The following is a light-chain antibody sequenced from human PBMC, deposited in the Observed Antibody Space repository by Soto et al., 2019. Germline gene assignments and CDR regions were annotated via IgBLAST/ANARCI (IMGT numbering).Light chain of an antibody. V-gene: IGKV3-15*01. J-gene: IGKJ4*01. CDR3: QQYQNWPLT. CDR2: GAS. CDR1: QSVSSN. Sequence: EIVMTQSPATLSVSPGERATLSCRTSQSVSSNLAWYQQKPGQAPRLLIYGASTRATGIPARFSGSGSGTEFTLSISSLQSEDVAVYYCQQYQNWPLTFGGGTKVDNK.